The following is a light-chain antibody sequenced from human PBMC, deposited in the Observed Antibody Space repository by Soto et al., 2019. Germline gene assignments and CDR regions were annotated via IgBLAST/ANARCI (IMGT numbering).Light chain of an antibody. CDR3: CSYAGSYTYV. CDR1: SRDVGIYKY. CDR2: DVS. J-gene: IGLJ1*01. Sequence: QSALTQPRSVSGSPGQSVTISCTGTSRDVGIYKYVSWYQQHPGKAPKLMIYDVSKRPSGVPDRFSGSKSGITASLTISGLQTEDEADYYCCSYAGSYTYVFGTGTKLTVL. V-gene: IGLV2-11*01.